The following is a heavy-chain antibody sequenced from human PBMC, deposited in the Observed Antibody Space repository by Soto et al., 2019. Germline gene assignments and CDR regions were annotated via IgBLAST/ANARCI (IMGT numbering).Heavy chain of an antibody. D-gene: IGHD3-22*01. CDR2: ISGSGGST. CDR1: GFTFSSYA. J-gene: IGHJ4*02. V-gene: IGHV3-23*01. Sequence: EVQLLESGGGLVQPGGSLRLSCAASGFTFSSYAMSWVRQAPGKGLEWVSAISGSGGSTYYADSVKGRFTISRDNSKNTLYLQMNSLRAEDTAVYYCAKDGVGYYYDSSGYYLHWGQGTLVTVSS. CDR3: AKDGVGYYYDSSGYYLH.